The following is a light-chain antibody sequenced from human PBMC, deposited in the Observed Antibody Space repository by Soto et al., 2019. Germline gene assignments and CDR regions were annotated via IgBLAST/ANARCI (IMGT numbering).Light chain of an antibody. CDR3: CSYTGSNTPVV. V-gene: IGLV2-14*01. J-gene: IGLJ2*01. CDR2: DVS. CDR1: SSDVGGYNY. Sequence: QSVLTQPASVSGSPGQSITISCTGTSSDVGGYNYVSWYQQHPGKAPNLIIFDVSNRPSGVSNRFSGSKSGNSASLTISGLQAEDEDDYYCCSYTGSNTPVVFGGGTKLTVL.